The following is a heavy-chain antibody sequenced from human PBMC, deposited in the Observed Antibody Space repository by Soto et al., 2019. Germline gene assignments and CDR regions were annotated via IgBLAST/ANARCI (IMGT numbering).Heavy chain of an antibody. CDR3: ARDYPTMTVGIVVVVAATPGFDY. CDR2: IKQDGSEK. CDR1: GFTFSSSD. D-gene: IGHD2-15*01. V-gene: IGHV3-7*01. J-gene: IGHJ4*02. Sequence: GGSLRLSCAASGFTFSSSDMHWVRQAPGKGLEWVANIKQDGSEKYYVDSVKGRFTISRDNAKNSLYLQMNSLRAEDTAVYYCARDYPTMTVGIVVVVAATPGFDYWGQGTLVTVSS.